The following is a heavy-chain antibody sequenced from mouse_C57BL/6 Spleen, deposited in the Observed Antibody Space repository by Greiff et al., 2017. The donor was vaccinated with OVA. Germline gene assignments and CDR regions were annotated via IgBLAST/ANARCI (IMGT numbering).Heavy chain of an antibody. Sequence: EVQLQQSGPELVKPGASVKISCKASGYTFTDYYMNWVKQSHGKSLEWIGDINPNNGGTSYNQKFKGKATLTVDKSSSTAYMELRSLTSEDSAVYYCAILIYYYGTGDAYWGQGTLVTVSA. J-gene: IGHJ3*01. D-gene: IGHD1-1*01. CDR1: GYTFTDYY. CDR2: INPNNGGT. CDR3: AILIYYYGTGDAY. V-gene: IGHV1-26*01.